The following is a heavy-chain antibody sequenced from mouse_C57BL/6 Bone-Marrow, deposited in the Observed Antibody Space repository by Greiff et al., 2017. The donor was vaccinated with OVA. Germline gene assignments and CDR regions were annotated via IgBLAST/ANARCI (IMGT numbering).Heavy chain of an antibody. CDR1: GYSFTGYY. J-gene: IGHJ2*01. CDR2: INPSTGGT. CDR3: ARDWNWYFDY. Sequence: VQLQQSGPELVKPGASVKISCKASGYSFTGYYMNWVKQSPEKSLEWIGEINPSTGGTTYNQKFKAKATLTVDKSSSTAYMQLKSLTSEDSAVNYCARDWNWYFDYWGQGTTLTVSS. V-gene: IGHV1-42*01. D-gene: IGHD4-1*01.